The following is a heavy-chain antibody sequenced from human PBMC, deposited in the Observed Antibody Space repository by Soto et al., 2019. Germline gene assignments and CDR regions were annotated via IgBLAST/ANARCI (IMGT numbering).Heavy chain of an antibody. D-gene: IGHD4-4*01. J-gene: IGHJ6*02. CDR1: GGSISSGGYY. CDR2: IYYSGST. Sequence: SETLSLTCTVSGGSISSGGYYWSWIRQHPGRGLEWIGYIYYSGSTYYNPSLKSRATISIDTSKKQFSLKLSSVTAADTAVYYCAREEGAVTTGGYYYYYGMDVWGQGTTVTSP. V-gene: IGHV4-31*03. CDR3: AREEGAVTTGGYYYYYGMDV.